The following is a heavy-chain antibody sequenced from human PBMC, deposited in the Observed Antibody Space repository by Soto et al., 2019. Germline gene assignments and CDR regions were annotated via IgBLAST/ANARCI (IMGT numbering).Heavy chain of an antibody. CDR1: GFTVSSNY. J-gene: IGHJ3*02. CDR2: IYSGGST. D-gene: IGHD3-22*01. V-gene: IGHV3-53*01. Sequence: PGGSLRLSCAASGFTVSSNYMSWVRQAPGKGLEWVSVIYSGGSTYYADSVKGRFTVSRDNSKNTLYLQMNSLRAEDTAVYYCARARDYYDSSGYYPDDFDIWGQGTMVTVSS. CDR3: ARARDYYDSSGYYPDDFDI.